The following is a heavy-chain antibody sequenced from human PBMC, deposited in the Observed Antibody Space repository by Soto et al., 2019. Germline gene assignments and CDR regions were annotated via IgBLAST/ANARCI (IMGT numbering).Heavy chain of an antibody. CDR2: ISWDGGST. D-gene: IGHD6-19*01. V-gene: IGHV3-43*01. CDR1: GFTFDDYT. CDR3: EKDIAASGWYSLDY. Sequence: EVQLVESGGVVVQPGGSLRLSCAASGFTFDDYTMHWVRQAPGKGLEWVSLISWDGGSTYYADSVKGRFTISRDNSKNSLYLQMNSLKPEDPAFYYCEKDIAASGWYSLDYGGQETLVTVSS. J-gene: IGHJ4*02.